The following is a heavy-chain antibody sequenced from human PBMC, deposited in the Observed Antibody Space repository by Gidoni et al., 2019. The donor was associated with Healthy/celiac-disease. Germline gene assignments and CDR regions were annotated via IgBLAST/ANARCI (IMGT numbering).Heavy chain of an antibody. CDR2: IYPGDSDT. CDR3: AYMTTLWWFDP. CDR1: GYSFTSYW. J-gene: IGHJ5*02. D-gene: IGHD4-17*01. V-gene: IGHV5-51*01. Sequence: EVQLLQSGAEAKKPVESLKISCKVSGYSFTSYWSGWVRQMPGKGLEWMGIIYPGDSDTRYSPSFQGKVTISADKSISTAYLQWSSLKASDTAMYYCAYMTTLWWFDPWGQGTLVTVSS.